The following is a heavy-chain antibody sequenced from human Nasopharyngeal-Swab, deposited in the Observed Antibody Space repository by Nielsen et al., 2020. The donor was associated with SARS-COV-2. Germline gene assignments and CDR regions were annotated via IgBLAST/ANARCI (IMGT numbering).Heavy chain of an antibody. CDR1: GFTFSSYA. V-gene: IGHV3-30-3*01. Sequence: GGSLRLSCAASGFTFSSYAMHWVRQAPGKGLEWVAVISYDGSNNYYADSVKGRFTISRDNSKNTLYLQMNSLRAEDTAVYYCARDQGGMFDPWGQGTLVTVSS. J-gene: IGHJ5*02. CDR3: ARDQGGMFDP. CDR2: ISYDGSNN.